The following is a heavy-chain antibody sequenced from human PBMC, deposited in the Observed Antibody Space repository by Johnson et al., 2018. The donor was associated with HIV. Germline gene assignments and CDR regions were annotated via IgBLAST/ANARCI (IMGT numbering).Heavy chain of an antibody. J-gene: IGHJ3*02. V-gene: IGHV3-33*08. CDR2: MWYDGSNK. CDR3: ARDEMQRRYARTAFDI. D-gene: IGHD6-25*01. CDR1: GFTFSNYG. Sequence: QMQLVESGGGVVQPGRSLRLSCAASGFTFSNYGMHWVRQAPGKGLEWVAVMWYDGSNKYYVDSVKGRFTISRDNAKNSVYLQMTGLRAEDTALYYCARDEMQRRYARTAFDIWGQGTMVTVSS.